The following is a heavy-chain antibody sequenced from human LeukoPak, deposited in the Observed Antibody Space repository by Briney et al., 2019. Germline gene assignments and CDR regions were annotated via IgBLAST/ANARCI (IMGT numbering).Heavy chain of an antibody. J-gene: IGHJ4*02. Sequence: PSETLSLTCTVSGDSISSHYWSWIRQPPGKGLEWIGYIYYSGSTTYNPSLTSRVTISVDTSKNQFSLKLSSVTAADTAVYYCARHARLYYYDSSGYRPYYFDYWGQGTLVTVSS. V-gene: IGHV4-59*08. CDR1: GDSISSHY. CDR3: ARHARLYYYDSSGYRPYYFDY. D-gene: IGHD3-22*01. CDR2: IYYSGST.